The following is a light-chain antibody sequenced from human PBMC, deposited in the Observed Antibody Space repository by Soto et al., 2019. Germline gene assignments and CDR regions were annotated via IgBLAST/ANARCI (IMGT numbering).Light chain of an antibody. CDR2: GAS. Sequence: DIQMTQSPSSLSASVGDTITITCRASRTISTYVNWYQQRPGKAPKVLVYGASSLQSGVPSRFSGSGSGTDFTLTISSLQPEDFATYYCQQSHSTPYTFGQGTNLEIK. J-gene: IGKJ2*01. V-gene: IGKV1-39*01. CDR1: RTISTY. CDR3: QQSHSTPYT.